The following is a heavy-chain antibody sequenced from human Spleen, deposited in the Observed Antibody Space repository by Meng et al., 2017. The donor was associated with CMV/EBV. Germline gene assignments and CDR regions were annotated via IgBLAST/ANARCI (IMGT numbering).Heavy chain of an antibody. V-gene: IGHV4-34*01. J-gene: IGHJ3*01. D-gene: IGHD1-26*01. CDR1: GGSFSGYY. CDR3: ARDRIVGASLVAFDL. Sequence: SETLSLTCAVYGGSFSGYYWSWIRQPPGKGLEWIGEINHSGSTNYNPSLKSRVTISVDTSKNQFSLKLSSVTAADTAVYYCARDRIVGASLVAFDLWGQGTMVTVSS. CDR2: INHSGST.